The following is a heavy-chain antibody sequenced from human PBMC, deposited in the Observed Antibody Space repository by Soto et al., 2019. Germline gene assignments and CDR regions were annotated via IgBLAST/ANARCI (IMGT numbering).Heavy chain of an antibody. D-gene: IGHD3-10*01. Sequence: SETLSLTCAVYGGSFSGYYWSWIRQPPGKGLEWIGEINHSGSTNYNPSLKSRVTISVDTSKNQLSLKLSSVTAADTAVYYCARGAPAITMVRGVINGGAFDIWGQGTMVTVSS. CDR1: GGSFSGYY. J-gene: IGHJ3*02. CDR3: ARGAPAITMVRGVINGGAFDI. CDR2: INHSGST. V-gene: IGHV4-34*01.